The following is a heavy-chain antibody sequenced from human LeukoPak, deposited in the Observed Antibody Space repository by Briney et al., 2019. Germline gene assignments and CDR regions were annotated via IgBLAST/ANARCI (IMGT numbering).Heavy chain of an antibody. CDR3: ARALFAGAFYGMDV. J-gene: IGHJ6*02. Sequence: GGSLRLSCAASGFTFSTYGMHWVRQAPGKGLEWVAIIWNDGSNKYYADSVKGRFTVSRDNSKNTLYLQVNSLRAEDTAVYYCARALFAGAFYGMDVWGQGTTVTVSS. CDR2: IWNDGSNK. CDR1: GFTFSTYG. D-gene: IGHD3-10*01. V-gene: IGHV3-33*01.